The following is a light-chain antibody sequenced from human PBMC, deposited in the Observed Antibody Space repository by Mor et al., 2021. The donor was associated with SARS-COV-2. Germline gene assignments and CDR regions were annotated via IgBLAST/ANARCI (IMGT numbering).Light chain of an antibody. CDR3: SSYGGSRDLI. V-gene: IGLV2-8*01. CDR2: EVD. J-gene: IGLJ2*01. Sequence: APRLIIYEVDKRPSGVPGRFSGSKSGNTASLTVSGVQADDEADYFCSSYGGSRDLIFGGG.